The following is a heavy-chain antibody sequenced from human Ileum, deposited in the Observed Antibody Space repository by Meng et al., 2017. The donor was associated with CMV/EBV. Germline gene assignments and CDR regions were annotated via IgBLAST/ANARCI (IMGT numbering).Heavy chain of an antibody. J-gene: IGHJ6*02. D-gene: IGHD2-2*02. CDR3: ARSSTSCYNCYYYGMDV. CDR1: GFTFSNYE. Sequence: GESLKISCAASGFTFSNYEMNWVRQAPGKGLEWVSDISSSGSTIYYADSVKGRFTISRDNAKNSLYLQMNSLRAEDTAVYYCARSSTSCYNCYYYGMDVWGQGTTVTVSS. CDR2: ISSSGSTI. V-gene: IGHV3-48*03.